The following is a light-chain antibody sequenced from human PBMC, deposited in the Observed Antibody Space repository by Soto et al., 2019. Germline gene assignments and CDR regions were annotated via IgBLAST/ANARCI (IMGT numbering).Light chain of an antibody. Sequence: ELVLTQSPGILSLSPGERATLSCRASQSVSNSYLAWYQQKPGQAPRLLMYAASNRATGIPDRFSGSGSGTHFTLTMRRVEPEDYEVYYCQQFPTWTFGQGTKVEIK. CDR2: AAS. CDR3: QQFPTWT. J-gene: IGKJ1*01. V-gene: IGKV3-20*01. CDR1: QSVSNSY.